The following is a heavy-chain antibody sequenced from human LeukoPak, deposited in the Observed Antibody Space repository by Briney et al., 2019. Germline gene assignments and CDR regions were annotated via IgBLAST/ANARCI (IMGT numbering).Heavy chain of an antibody. CDR1: GFTFSSYG. Sequence: GGSLRLSCAASGFTFSSYGMHWVRQAPGKGLEWVAVIWYDGNNKDYADSVKDRFSISRDTSKNTLYLQMNSLRAEDTAVYYCAKGSYSYASVVYFDYWGQGTLVTVSS. V-gene: IGHV3-33*06. CDR3: AKGSYSYASVVYFDY. D-gene: IGHD5-18*01. J-gene: IGHJ4*02. CDR2: IWYDGNNK.